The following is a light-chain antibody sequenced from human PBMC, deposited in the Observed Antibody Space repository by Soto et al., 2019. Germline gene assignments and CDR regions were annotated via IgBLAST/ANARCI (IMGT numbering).Light chain of an antibody. CDR1: QSVSSSY. CDR2: GAS. J-gene: IGKJ1*01. Sequence: EIVLAQSPGTLPLSPGERATFSCSASQSVSSSYLAWYQQKPGKAPRLLIYGASTRATGIPARFSGSGSGKDFTLNISSLEPEDFAVYYCQQCANWPPKWTFGQGTKVDIK. V-gene: IGKV3-20*01. CDR3: QQCANWPPKWT.